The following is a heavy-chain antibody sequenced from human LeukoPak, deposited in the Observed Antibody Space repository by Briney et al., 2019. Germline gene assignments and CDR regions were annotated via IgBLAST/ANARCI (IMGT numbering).Heavy chain of an antibody. CDR3: ARPRVNKGAFDY. Sequence: SETLSLTCAVYGGSFSGYYWSWIRQPPGKGLEWIGEINHSGSTNYNPSLKSRDTISVDTSKNQFSLKLSSVTAADTAVYYCARPRVNKGAFDYWGQGTLVTVSS. J-gene: IGHJ4*02. D-gene: IGHD2/OR15-2a*01. V-gene: IGHV4-34*01. CDR2: INHSGST. CDR1: GGSFSGYY.